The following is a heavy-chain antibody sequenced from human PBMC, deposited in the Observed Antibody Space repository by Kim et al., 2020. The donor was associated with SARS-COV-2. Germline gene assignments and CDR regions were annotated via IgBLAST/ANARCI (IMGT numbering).Heavy chain of an antibody. D-gene: IGHD2-15*01. Sequence: GGSLRLSCATSGFTLSLYSMNWVRQSPGKGLEWVSHISGTGTITKHADSVRGRFTISRNNAKYSLFLQMNVLRAEDTAVYYCVGENYWAFDIWGQGTMVTVSS. V-gene: IGHV3-48*04. J-gene: IGHJ3*02. CDR3: VGENYWAFDI. CDR1: GFTLSLYS. CDR2: ISGTGTIT.